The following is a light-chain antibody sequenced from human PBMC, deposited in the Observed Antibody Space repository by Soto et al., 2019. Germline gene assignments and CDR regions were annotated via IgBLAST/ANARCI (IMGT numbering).Light chain of an antibody. CDR1: QSVTSS. CDR2: DAS. CDR3: QYRSTWPQT. J-gene: IGKJ4*01. Sequence: EIVLTQSPGTLSLSPGERATLSCRASQSVTSSLVWYQQKAGQAPRLLIYDASNRATGIPARSSGSGSGTDYTLTISSLEPEDSAVYYCQYRSTWPQTFGVGTKLEIK. V-gene: IGKV3-11*01.